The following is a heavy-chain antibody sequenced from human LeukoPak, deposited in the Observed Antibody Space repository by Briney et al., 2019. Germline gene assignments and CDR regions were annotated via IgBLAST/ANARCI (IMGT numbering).Heavy chain of an antibody. J-gene: IGHJ6*03. CDR2: ISSSSSTI. CDR3: ARDLQNSGSYYNYYYYMDV. CDR1: GFTFSNYS. Sequence: GGSLRLSCAASGFTFSNYSMNWVRQAPGKGLEWVSYISSSSSTIYYADSVKGRFTISRDNAKNSLYLQMNSLRAEDTAVYYCARDLQNSGSYYNYYYYMDVWGKGTTVTVSS. V-gene: IGHV3-48*01. D-gene: IGHD1-26*01.